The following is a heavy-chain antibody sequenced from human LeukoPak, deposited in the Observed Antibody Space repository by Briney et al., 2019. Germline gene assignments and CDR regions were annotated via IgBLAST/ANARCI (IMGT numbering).Heavy chain of an antibody. CDR3: ARPGVGFAY. CDR2: INTDGTIT. Sequence: GGSLRLSCAASGFTFTSYWMHWVRQAPGKGLVWLSRINTDGTITSYADSLEGRFTISRYNAKNTVYLQMKSLRTEDTAVYYCARPGVGFAYWGQGALVTVSS. J-gene: IGHJ4*02. V-gene: IGHV3-74*01. CDR1: GFTFTSYW.